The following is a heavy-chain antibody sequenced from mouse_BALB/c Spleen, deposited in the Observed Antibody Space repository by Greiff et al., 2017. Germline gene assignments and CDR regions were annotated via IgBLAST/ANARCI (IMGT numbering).Heavy chain of an antibody. J-gene: IGHJ3*01. Sequence: QVQLKESGAELVRPGVSVKISCKGSGYTFTDYAMHWVKQSHAKSLEWIGVISTYYGDASYNQKFKGKATMTVDKSSSTAYMELARLTSEDSAIYYCARGYYGYVVAYWGQGTLVTVSA. CDR3: ARGYYGYVVAY. CDR1: GYTFTDYA. D-gene: IGHD2-2*01. CDR2: ISTYYGDA. V-gene: IGHV1S137*01.